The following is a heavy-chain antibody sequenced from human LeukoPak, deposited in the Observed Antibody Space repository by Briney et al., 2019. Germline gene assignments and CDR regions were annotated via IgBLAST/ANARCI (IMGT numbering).Heavy chain of an antibody. J-gene: IGHJ3*02. CDR2: IYYSGST. CDR1: GGSISSSSYY. Sequence: SETLSLTCTVSGGSISSSSYYWGWIRQPPGKGLEWIGSIYYSGSTYYNPYLKSRVTISVDTPKNHFSLKLSSVPAADTAVYYCARDKANDAFDIWGQGTMVTVSS. V-gene: IGHV4-39*07. CDR3: ARDKANDAFDI.